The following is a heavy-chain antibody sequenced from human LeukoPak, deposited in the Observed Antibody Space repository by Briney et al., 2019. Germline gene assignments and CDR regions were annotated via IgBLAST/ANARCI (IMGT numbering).Heavy chain of an antibody. CDR1: GGSISSYY. CDR2: IYYSGST. D-gene: IGHD3-22*01. J-gene: IGHJ4*02. Sequence: SETLSLTCTVSGGSISSYYWSWIRQPPGKGLEWIGYIYYSGSTNYNPSLKSRVTISVDTSKNQFSLKLSSVTAADTAVYYCAREIHSSGYYQNYYFDYWGQGTLVTVS. CDR3: AREIHSSGYYQNYYFDY. V-gene: IGHV4-59*01.